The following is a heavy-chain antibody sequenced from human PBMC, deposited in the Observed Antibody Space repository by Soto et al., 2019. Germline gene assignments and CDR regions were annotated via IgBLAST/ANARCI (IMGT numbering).Heavy chain of an antibody. D-gene: IGHD4-17*01. CDR1: GGTFSSYA. Sequence: SSVKVSCKASGGTFSSYAISWVRQAPGQGLEWMGGIIPIFGTANYAQKFQGRVTITADESTSTAYMELSSLRSEDTAVYYCAXRLTTRSPDYYYYGMDVWGPGTTVTVSS. J-gene: IGHJ6*02. CDR2: IIPIFGTA. CDR3: AXRLTTRSPDYYYYGMDV. V-gene: IGHV1-69*13.